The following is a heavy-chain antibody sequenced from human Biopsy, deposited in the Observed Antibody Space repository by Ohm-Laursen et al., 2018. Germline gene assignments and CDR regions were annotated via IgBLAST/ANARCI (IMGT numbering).Heavy chain of an antibody. CDR3: ARVPLPGIGAAYQGRFLYGMDV. J-gene: IGHJ6*02. V-gene: IGHV4-34*01. CDR2: ITQSGST. D-gene: IGHD6-13*01. Sequence: SETLSLTCAVYGGSFNGYFWSWIRQPPGKGLEWIGDITQSGSTNYSPSLRSRVTISVDTAKKQFSLSLGSGTAADTAVYYCARVPLPGIGAAYQGRFLYGMDVWGQGTTVSVSS. CDR1: GGSFNGYF.